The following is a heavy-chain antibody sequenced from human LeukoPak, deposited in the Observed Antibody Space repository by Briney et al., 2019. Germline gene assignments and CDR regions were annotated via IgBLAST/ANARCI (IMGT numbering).Heavy chain of an antibody. V-gene: IGHV3-23*01. CDR2: ISGSGGST. CDR3: AKTYCGGDCLWAFDI. J-gene: IGHJ3*02. Sequence: PGGSLRLSCAASGFTFSSYAMTWVRQAPGKGLEWVSAISGSGGSTYYADSVKGRFTISRDNSKNTLYLQMNSLRAEDTAVYYCAKTYCGGDCLWAFDIWGQGTMVTVSS. CDR1: GFTFSSYA. D-gene: IGHD2-21*02.